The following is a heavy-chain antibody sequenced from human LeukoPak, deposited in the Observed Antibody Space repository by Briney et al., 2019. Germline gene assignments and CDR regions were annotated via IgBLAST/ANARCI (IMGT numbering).Heavy chain of an antibody. V-gene: IGHV3-11*04. D-gene: IGHD5-12*01. CDR3: VRDGGVSGYDLLDY. J-gene: IGHJ4*02. CDR1: GFTFSDYY. Sequence: GGSLRLSCAASGFTFSDYYMFWIRQAPRKGLEWISYISSSGSTMYYADSVKGRFTISRDNAKNSLSLQMNSLRAEDTAVYYCVRDGGVSGYDLLDYWGQGTLVTVSS. CDR2: ISSSGSTM.